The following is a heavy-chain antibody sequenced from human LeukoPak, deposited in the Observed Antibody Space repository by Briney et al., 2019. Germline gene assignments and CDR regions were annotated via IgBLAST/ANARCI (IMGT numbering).Heavy chain of an antibody. CDR1: GFSFSSYA. V-gene: IGHV3-23*01. CDR3: AKSRASTSSWYYYGMDF. Sequence: GWALRLSCAACGFSFSSYAMTGVGRARGGGGEGGAALSGSGDSTYYADSVKGRLTISRDNSKNTLYLQMNRVGREDTAVYYCAKSRASTSSWYYYGMDFWGQGTPVTVSS. CDR2: LSGSGDST. J-gene: IGHJ6*02. D-gene: IGHD2-2*01.